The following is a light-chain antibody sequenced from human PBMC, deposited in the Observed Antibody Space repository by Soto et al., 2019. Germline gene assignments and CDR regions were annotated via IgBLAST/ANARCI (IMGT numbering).Light chain of an antibody. CDR3: QSYDSSLSGYV. V-gene: IGLV2-14*02. CDR1: SSDVGSYNP. CDR2: EGS. J-gene: IGLJ1*01. Sequence: QSALTQPASVSGSPGQSITIACAGTSSDVGSYNPVSWYQQHPGKAPKLMIYEGSKRPSGVSNRFSGSKSGNTASLTISGLQAEDEADYYCQSYDSSLSGYVFGTGTKLTVL.